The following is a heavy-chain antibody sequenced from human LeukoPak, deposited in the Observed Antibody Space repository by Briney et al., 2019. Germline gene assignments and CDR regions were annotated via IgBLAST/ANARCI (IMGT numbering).Heavy chain of an antibody. J-gene: IGHJ2*01. CDR1: GGSINSDGSY. CDR2: IYYSGST. D-gene: IGHD2-8*01. CDR3: TRDRYGTNAYWYFDL. Sequence: KPSETLSLTCTVSGGSINSDGSYWSWIRQHPGKGLEWIGYIYYSGSTHYNPSLKSRVAISVDTSENQFSLKLSSVTAADTAVYYCTRDRYGTNAYWYFDLWGRGTLVTVSS. V-gene: IGHV4-31*03.